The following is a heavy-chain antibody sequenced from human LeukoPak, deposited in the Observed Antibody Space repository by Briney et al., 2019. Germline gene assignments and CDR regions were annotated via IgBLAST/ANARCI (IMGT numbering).Heavy chain of an antibody. J-gene: IGHJ4*02. D-gene: IGHD3-9*01. Sequence: ASVKVSCKVSVYTLTELSMHWVRQAPGKGLGWRGGFDREDGETIYAQKFQGRVTMTEDTSTDTAYMELSSLRSEDTAVYYCATDSTYYDILTGYRPLDYWGQGTLVTVYS. V-gene: IGHV1-24*01. CDR3: ATDSTYYDILTGYRPLDY. CDR2: FDREDGET. CDR1: VYTLTELS.